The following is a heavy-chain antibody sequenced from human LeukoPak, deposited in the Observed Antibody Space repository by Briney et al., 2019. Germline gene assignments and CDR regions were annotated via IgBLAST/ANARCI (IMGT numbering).Heavy chain of an antibody. D-gene: IGHD3-22*01. J-gene: IGHJ4*02. CDR3: ARRAGDYSHPYDY. CDR1: GFTFSSYS. CDR2: IISSSSYI. Sequence: GGSLRLSCAASGFTFSSYSMNWVRQAPGKGLEWVSSIISSSSYIYYADSVKGRFTISRDNAKNSLYLQMNSLRAEDTAVYYCARRAGDYSHPYDYWGQGTLVTVSS. V-gene: IGHV3-21*01.